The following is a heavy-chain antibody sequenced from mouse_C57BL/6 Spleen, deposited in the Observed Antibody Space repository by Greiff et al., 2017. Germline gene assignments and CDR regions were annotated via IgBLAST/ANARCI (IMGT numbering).Heavy chain of an antibody. Sequence: VQLQQPGAELVKPGASVKLSCKASGYTFTSYWMHWVKQRPGRGLEWIGRIDPNSGGTKYNEKFKSKATLTVVKSSSTAYMQLSSLPSDDSAVFYWARGDYGSSYYDYWGQGTTLTVSS. V-gene: IGHV1-72*01. CDR1: GYTFTSYW. CDR2: IDPNSGGT. J-gene: IGHJ2*01. D-gene: IGHD1-1*01. CDR3: ARGDYGSSYYDY.